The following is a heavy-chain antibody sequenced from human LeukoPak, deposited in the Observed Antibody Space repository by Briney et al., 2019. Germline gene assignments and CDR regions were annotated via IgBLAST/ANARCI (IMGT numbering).Heavy chain of an antibody. J-gene: IGHJ4*02. CDR2: IYPGDSDT. Sequence: GGSLKISRKASGSLFTSYWIGWVRPMPGKGLEWMGIIYPGDSDTRYSPSFQGQVTISVDKSISTAYLQWSSLKASDTAMYYCARGLTYGSGSNFDYWGQGSLVTVSS. CDR1: GSLFTSYW. V-gene: IGHV5-51*01. CDR3: ARGLTYGSGSNFDY. D-gene: IGHD3-10*01.